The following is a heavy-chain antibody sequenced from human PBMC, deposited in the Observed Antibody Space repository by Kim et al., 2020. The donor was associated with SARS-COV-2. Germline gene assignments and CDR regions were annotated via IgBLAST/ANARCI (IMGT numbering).Heavy chain of an antibody. CDR1: GFTVTSNY. CDR3: ARHGSTWSPPFDY. CDR2: VYAGDNT. J-gene: IGHJ4*02. D-gene: IGHD6-13*01. V-gene: IGHV3-66*04. Sequence: GGSLRLSCAASGFTVTSNYMSWVRQAPGKGLEWVSIVYAGDNTYYADSVTGRFTTSRDKWKNTVYLQMNNMRADDTAVYYCARHGSTWSPPFDYWGQGVLVTVSA.